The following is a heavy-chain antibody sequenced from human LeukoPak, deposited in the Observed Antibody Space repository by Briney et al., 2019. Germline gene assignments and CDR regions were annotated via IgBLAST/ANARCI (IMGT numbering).Heavy chain of an antibody. CDR1: GFKFEGYA. J-gene: IGHJ4*02. CDR3: ARVVPGTGFFY. Sequence: GGSLRLSCAASGFKFEGYAMHWVRQRPGKGLEWVSSISSSSSHIYYADSVKGRFTISRDNAKNSLYLQMNSLRAEDTAVYYCARVVPGTGFFYWGQGTLVTVSS. CDR2: ISSSSSHI. D-gene: IGHD2-8*02. V-gene: IGHV3-21*01.